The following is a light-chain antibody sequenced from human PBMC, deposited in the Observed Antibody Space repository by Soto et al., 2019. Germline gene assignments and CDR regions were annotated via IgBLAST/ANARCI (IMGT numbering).Light chain of an antibody. J-gene: IGKJ2*02. CDR3: QQYGSSPPWT. V-gene: IGKV3-20*01. CDR1: QSFSSGY. CDR2: GAA. Sequence: DIVLTQSPGTLSLSPGERATLSCRASQSFSSGYLAWYQQNPGQAPRLLIYGAASRATGIPDRFSGSGSGTDFTLTISRLEPEDFAVYYCQQYGSSPPWTFGQGTKLEIK.